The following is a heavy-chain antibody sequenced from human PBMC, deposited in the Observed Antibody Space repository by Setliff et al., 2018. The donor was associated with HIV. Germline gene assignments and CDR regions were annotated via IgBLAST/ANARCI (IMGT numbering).Heavy chain of an antibody. CDR2: IKQDGSEE. CDR1: GFTFSTYW. J-gene: IGHJ4*02. D-gene: IGHD3-10*01. CDR3: TKDRPWFGELWYYFGY. V-gene: IGHV3-7*01. Sequence: LRLSCAASGFTFSTYWMIWVRQAPGKGLEWVAKIKQDGSEEYYVDSVKGRFTISRDNAKNSVYLQMNSLRVEDTAMYYCTKDRPWFGELWYYFGYWGQGTLVTVSS.